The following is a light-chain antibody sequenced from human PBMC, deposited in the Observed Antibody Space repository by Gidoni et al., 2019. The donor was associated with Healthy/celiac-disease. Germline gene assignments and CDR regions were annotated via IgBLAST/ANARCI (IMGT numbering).Light chain of an antibody. CDR1: QSVSSSY. J-gene: IGKJ4*01. Sequence: IVLTPSPGTLSLSPGERATLSCRASQSVSSSYLAWYQQKPGQAPRLLIYGASSRATGIPDRFSGSGSGTDFTLTISRLVPEDFAVYYCQQYGSSLLTFGGXTKVEIK. CDR3: QQYGSSLLT. V-gene: IGKV3-20*01. CDR2: GAS.